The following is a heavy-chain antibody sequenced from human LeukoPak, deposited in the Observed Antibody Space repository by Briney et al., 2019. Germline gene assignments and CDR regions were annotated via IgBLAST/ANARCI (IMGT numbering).Heavy chain of an antibody. J-gene: IGHJ4*02. Sequence: GASVKVSCKASGYTFTTYDINWVRQATGQGLEWMGLMNPNSGDTGYAQKFQGRVTMTRHTPMSTTYMGLNRLRSAGTAVYYCARANYYGSGTKDLDYWGQGTLVTVSS. CDR2: MNPNSGDT. CDR3: ARANYYGSGTKDLDY. V-gene: IGHV1-8*01. D-gene: IGHD3-10*01. CDR1: GYTFTTYD.